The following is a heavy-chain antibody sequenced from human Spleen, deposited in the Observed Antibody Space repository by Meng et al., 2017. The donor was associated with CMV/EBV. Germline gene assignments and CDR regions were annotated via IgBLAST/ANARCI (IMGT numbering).Heavy chain of an antibody. V-gene: IGHV1-69*05. J-gene: IGHJ6*02. Sequence: SVKVSCKASGGTFSSYAISWVRQAPGQGLEWMGGIIPIFGTANYAQKFQGRVTITTDESTSTAYVELSSLRSEDTAVYYCARADDYYCSSTSCYPLGYYGMDVWGQGTTVTVSS. CDR3: ARADDYYCSSTSCYPLGYYGMDV. D-gene: IGHD2-2*01. CDR2: IIPIFGTA. CDR1: GGTFSSYA.